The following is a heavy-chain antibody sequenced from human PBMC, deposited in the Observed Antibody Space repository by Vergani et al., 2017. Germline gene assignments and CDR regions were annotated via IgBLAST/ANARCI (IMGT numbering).Heavy chain of an antibody. CDR3: AREVSSGWVSGFDP. CDR1: GGSISSGSYY. V-gene: IGHV4-61*02. D-gene: IGHD6-19*01. Sequence: QVQLQESGPGLVKPSQTLSLTCTVSGGSISSGSYYWSWIRQPAGKGLEWIGRIYTSGSTNYNPSLKSRVTISVDTSKNQFSLKLSSVTAADTAVYYCAREVSSGWVSGFDPWGQGTLVTVSS. J-gene: IGHJ5*02. CDR2: IYTSGST.